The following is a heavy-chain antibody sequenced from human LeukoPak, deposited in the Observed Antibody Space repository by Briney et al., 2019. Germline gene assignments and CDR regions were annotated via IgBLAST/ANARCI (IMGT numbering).Heavy chain of an antibody. CDR3: AKDPVTGYFDY. V-gene: IGHV3-23*01. CDR2: ISGSGGGGST. D-gene: IGHD1-14*01. CDR1: GFTFSTHA. J-gene: IGHJ4*02. Sequence: PGGSLRLSCVTSGFTFSTHAMNWVRQAPGKGLEWVSRISGSGGGGSTYYADSVKGRFTISRDNSKNTLYLQMNILRAEDTAVYYCAKDPVTGYFDYWGQGTLVTVSS.